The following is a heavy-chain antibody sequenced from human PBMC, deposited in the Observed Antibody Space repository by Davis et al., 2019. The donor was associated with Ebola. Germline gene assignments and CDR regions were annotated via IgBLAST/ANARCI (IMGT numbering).Heavy chain of an antibody. CDR2: MNPNSGNT. Sequence: ASVKVSCKASGYTFTGYDINWVRQATGQGLEWMGWMNPNSGNTGYAQKFQGRVTMTRENSMSTAYMEPSSLRSEDPAVYCCARGGVAYSDLDYWGQGTLVAVSS. D-gene: IGHD2-21*01. CDR1: GYTFTGYD. V-gene: IGHV1-8*01. J-gene: IGHJ4*02. CDR3: ARGGVAYSDLDY.